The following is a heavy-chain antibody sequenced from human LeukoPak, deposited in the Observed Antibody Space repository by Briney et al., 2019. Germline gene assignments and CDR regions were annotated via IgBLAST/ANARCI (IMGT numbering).Heavy chain of an antibody. CDR3: AREPYYYGSGSYSGFDY. CDR2: VYYSGST. J-gene: IGHJ4*02. D-gene: IGHD3-10*01. CDR1: GGSISSYY. V-gene: IGHV4-59*01. Sequence: SETLSLTCTVSGGSISSYYWSWIRQPPGKGLEWIGYVYYSGSTNYNPSLKSRVTISVDTSKNQFSLKLSSVTAADTAVYYWAREPYYYGSGSYSGFDYWGQGTLVTVSS.